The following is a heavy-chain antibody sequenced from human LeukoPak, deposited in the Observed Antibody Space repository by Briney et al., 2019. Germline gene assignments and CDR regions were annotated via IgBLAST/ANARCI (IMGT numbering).Heavy chain of an antibody. D-gene: IGHD3-10*01. CDR2: IKQDGSEK. CDR3: AREPGIGYAFDI. V-gene: IGHV3-7*01. Sequence: PGGSLRLSCVVSGFTFTDSWMTWVRQAPGKGLEWVANIKQDGSEKHYADSVKGRFTISRDSAKNSLHLQMNSLRAEDTAVYYCAREPGIGYAFDIWGQGTVVAVSS. CDR1: GFTFTDSW. J-gene: IGHJ3*02.